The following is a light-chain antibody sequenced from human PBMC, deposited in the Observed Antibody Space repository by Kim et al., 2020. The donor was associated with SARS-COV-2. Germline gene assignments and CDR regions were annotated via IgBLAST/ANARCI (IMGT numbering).Light chain of an antibody. CDR1: SIGSKS. J-gene: IGLJ2*01. CDR2: YDS. V-gene: IGLV3-21*04. CDR3: QVWDSSSDHRVV. Sequence: SYELTQPPSVSVAPGKTARVSCGGNSIGSKSVHWYQKKSGQAPVLVIYYDSDRPSGIPERFCGSNSGNTATLTINRVEAGDEADYYCQVWDSSSDHRVVFGGGTQLTVL.